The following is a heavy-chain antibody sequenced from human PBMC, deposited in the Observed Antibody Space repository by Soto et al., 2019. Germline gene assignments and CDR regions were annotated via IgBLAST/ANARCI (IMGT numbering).Heavy chain of an antibody. CDR3: ARDSGYCSRTSLCFDR. CDR1: GFTFSNHW. CDR2: VKQDGSDK. V-gene: IGHV3-7*01. Sequence: GGSLRLSCVASGFTFSNHWMSRVRQAPGKGLEWVAEVKQDGSDKYYVDSVKGRFTISRDNAENSIYLQMNILRAEDTAVYYCARDSGYCSRTSLCFDRWGQGTLVTVSS. J-gene: IGHJ4*02. D-gene: IGHD2-2*03.